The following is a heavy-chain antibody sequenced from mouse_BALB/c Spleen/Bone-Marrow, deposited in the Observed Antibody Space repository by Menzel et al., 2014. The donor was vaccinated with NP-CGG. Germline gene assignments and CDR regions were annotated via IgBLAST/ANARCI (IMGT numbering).Heavy chain of an antibody. CDR1: GFSLSRYS. CDR2: IWGGGST. Sequence: VQGVESGPGLVSPSQSLSITCTVSGFSLSRYSIHWIRQPPGNGLEWLGMIWGGGSTDYNSALKSRLSISKDNSKSQVFLKTNSLQTDDTAIYYCARNLRDPFAYWGQGTLVTVSA. V-gene: IGHV2-6-4*01. J-gene: IGHJ3*01. CDR3: ARNLRDPFAY.